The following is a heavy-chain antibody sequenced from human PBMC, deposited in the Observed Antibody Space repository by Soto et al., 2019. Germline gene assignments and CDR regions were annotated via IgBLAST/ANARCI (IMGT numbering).Heavy chain of an antibody. J-gene: IGHJ4*02. D-gene: IGHD2-21*01. Sequence: SETLSLTCAVSGGSISSGGYSWSWIRQPPGKGLEWIGYIYHSGSTYYNPSLKSRVTISVDRSKNQFSLKLSSVTAADTAVYYCARSGGDSPYYFDYWGQGTLVTVSS. V-gene: IGHV4-30-2*01. CDR2: IYHSGST. CDR3: ARSGGDSPYYFDY. CDR1: GGSISSGGYS.